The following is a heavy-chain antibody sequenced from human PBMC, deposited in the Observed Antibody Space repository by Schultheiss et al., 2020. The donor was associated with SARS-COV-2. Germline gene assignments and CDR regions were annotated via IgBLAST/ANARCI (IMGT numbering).Heavy chain of an antibody. V-gene: IGHV3-23*01. CDR1: GFTVSSNY. CDR3: AKSGMITFGGVMGY. D-gene: IGHD3-16*01. CDR2: ISGSGGST. Sequence: GGSLRLSCAASGFTVSSNYMSWVRQAPGKGLEWVSAISGSGGSTYYADSVKGRFTISRDNSKNTLYLQMNSLRAEDTAVYYCAKSGMITFGGVMGYWGQGTLVTVSS. J-gene: IGHJ4*02.